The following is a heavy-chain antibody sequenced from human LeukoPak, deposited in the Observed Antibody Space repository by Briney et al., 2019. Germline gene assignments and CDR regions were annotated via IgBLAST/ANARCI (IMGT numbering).Heavy chain of an antibody. CDR2: INWNGGST. J-gene: IGHJ5*02. CDR1: GFTFDDYG. V-gene: IGHV3-20*04. Sequence: GGSLRLSCAASGFTFDDYGMSWVRQAPGKGLEWVSGINWNGGSTGYAGSVKGRFTISRDNAKNTLYLQMGSLRAEDMAVYYCARETGSWFDPWGQGTLVTVSS. D-gene: IGHD3-9*01. CDR3: ARETGSWFDP.